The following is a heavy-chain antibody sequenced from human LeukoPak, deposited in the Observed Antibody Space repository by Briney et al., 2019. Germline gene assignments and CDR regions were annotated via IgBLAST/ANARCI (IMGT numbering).Heavy chain of an antibody. D-gene: IGHD3-3*01. J-gene: IGHJ4*02. Sequence: ASVKVSCKVSGYTLTELSMHWVRQAPGKGLEWMGGFDPEDGETIYAQKFQGRVTMTEDTSTDTAYMGLSSLRSEDTAVYYCATTSWVRFLEWLLFWGQGTLVTVSS. V-gene: IGHV1-24*01. CDR1: GYTLTELS. CDR2: FDPEDGET. CDR3: ATTSWVRFLEWLLF.